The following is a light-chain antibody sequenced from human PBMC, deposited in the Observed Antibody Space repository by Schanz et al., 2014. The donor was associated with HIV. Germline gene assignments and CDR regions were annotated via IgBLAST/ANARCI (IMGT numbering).Light chain of an antibody. J-gene: IGKJ1*01. CDR1: QSISSY. Sequence: DIQMTQSPSSLSASVGDRVTITCRASQSISSYLNWYQQKPGKAPKLLIYAASSLQSGVPSRFSGSGSGTEFTLTISSLQPDDFATYYCQQYNSDSGTFGQGTKVEIK. V-gene: IGKV1-39*01. CDR2: AAS. CDR3: QQYNSDSGT.